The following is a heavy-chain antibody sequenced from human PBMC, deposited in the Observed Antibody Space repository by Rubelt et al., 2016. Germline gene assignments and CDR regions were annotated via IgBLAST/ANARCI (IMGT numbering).Heavy chain of an antibody. CDR2: ISGSGDST. CDR1: GFTFSSYA. V-gene: IGHV3-23*04. CDR3: ARRVYPSAWMP. Sequence: EVQLVESGGGLVQPGGSLRLSCAASGFTFSSYAMSWVRQAPGKGLEWVSGISGSGDSTSYADSVKGRFTISRDNSKNTLYLQMNSLRAEDTDVYYCARRVYPSAWMPWGQGTLVTVSS. D-gene: IGHD2-8*01. J-gene: IGHJ4*02.